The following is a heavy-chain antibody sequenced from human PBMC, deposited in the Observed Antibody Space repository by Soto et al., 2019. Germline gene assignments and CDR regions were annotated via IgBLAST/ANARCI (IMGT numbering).Heavy chain of an antibody. V-gene: IGHV3-21*01. CDR2: ISSSSSYI. J-gene: IGHJ6*02. CDR1: GFTFSSYS. CDR3: ASEQWAGGMDV. D-gene: IGHD6-19*01. Sequence: EVQLVESGGGLVKPGGSLRLSCAASGFTFSSYSMNWVRQAPGKGLEWVSSISSSSSYIYYADSVKGRFTISRDNAKNSLCLQMNSLRAEDTAVYYCASEQWAGGMDVWGQGTTVTVSS.